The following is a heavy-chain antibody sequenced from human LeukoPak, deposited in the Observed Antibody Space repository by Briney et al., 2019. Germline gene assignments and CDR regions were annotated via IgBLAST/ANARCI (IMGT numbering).Heavy chain of an antibody. CDR1: GCTFSSYA. Sequence: PGGSLRLSCAASGCTFSSYAMSWVRQAPGKGLEWVSSISSSSSYIYYADSAKGRFTISRDNAKNSLYLQMNSLRAEDTAVYYCARDKSGSGYGMDVWGQGTPVTVSS. D-gene: IGHD2-15*01. CDR3: ARDKSGSGYGMDV. CDR2: ISSSSSYI. J-gene: IGHJ6*02. V-gene: IGHV3-21*04.